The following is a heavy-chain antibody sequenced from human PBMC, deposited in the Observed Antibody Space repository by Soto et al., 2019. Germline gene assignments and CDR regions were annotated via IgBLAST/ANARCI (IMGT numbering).Heavy chain of an antibody. Sequence: ETLSLTCDVYGGSFSDYIWTWIRQTPGKGLQWIGQINHSGSANYNPSLKSRVTISVHTSSSQFSLELSSVTAADTAVYYCARGLISGSHYSGGWYYFDSWGQGTQVTVSS. V-gene: IGHV4-34*01. J-gene: IGHJ4*02. CDR3: ARGLISGSHYSGGWYYFDS. CDR2: INHSGSA. D-gene: IGHD1-26*01. CDR1: GGSFSDYI.